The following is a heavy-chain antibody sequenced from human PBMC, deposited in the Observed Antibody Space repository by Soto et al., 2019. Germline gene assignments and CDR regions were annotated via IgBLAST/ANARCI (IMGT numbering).Heavy chain of an antibody. D-gene: IGHD3-16*02. V-gene: IGHV4-31*03. Sequence: PSETLSLTCTVSGGSISSGGYYWSWIRQHPGKGLEWIGYIYYSGSTYYNPSLKSRVTISVDTSKNQFSLKLSSVTAADTAVYYCARLMITFGGVIVNYFDYWGQGTLVTVSS. CDR3: ARLMITFGGVIVNYFDY. J-gene: IGHJ4*02. CDR1: GGSISSGGYY. CDR2: IYYSGST.